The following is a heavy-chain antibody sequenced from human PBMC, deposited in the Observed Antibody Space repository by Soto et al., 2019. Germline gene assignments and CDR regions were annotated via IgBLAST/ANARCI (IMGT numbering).Heavy chain of an antibody. CDR2: ISYDGSNK. V-gene: IGHV3-30*18. CDR3: AKIPGPKDYYYGMDV. D-gene: IGHD2-21*01. Sequence: QVQLVESGGGVVQPGRSLRLSCAASGFTFSSYGMHWVRQAPGKGLEWVAVISYDGSNKYYADSVKGRFTISRDNSKNTLYLQMNSLRADDTAVYYCAKIPGPKDYYYGMDVWGQGTTVTVSS. CDR1: GFTFSSYG. J-gene: IGHJ6*02.